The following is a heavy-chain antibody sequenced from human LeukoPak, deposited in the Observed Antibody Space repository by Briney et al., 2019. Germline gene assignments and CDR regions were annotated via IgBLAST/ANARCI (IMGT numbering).Heavy chain of an antibody. CDR2: INSDGSTT. D-gene: IGHD3-10*01. J-gene: IGHJ4*02. V-gene: IGHV3-74*01. CDR1: GFTFSRFL. Sequence: EGSLRLSCTASGFTFSRFLMHWVRQAPGKGLVGVSRINSDGSTTTYADSVKGRFTVSRDNAKNTLYLQMNSLRAEDTAVYYCASETYYYGSGSYYKGQFWGQGTLVTVSS. CDR3: ASETYYYGSGSYYKGQF.